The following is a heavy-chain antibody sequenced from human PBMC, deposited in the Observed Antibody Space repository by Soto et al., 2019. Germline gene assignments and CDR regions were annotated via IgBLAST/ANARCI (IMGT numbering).Heavy chain of an antibody. J-gene: IGHJ5*02. CDR2: IIPIFGTA. D-gene: IGHD4-17*01. Sequence: QVRLVQSGAEVKKPGSSVKVSCKASGGTFSSYSISWVRQAPGQGLEWMGGIIPIFGTANYAQKFQGRVTITADESTSTAYMELSSLRSEDTAVYYCARLTLTTSFRLDPWGQGTLVTVSS. V-gene: IGHV1-69*01. CDR1: GGTFSSYS. CDR3: ARLTLTTSFRLDP.